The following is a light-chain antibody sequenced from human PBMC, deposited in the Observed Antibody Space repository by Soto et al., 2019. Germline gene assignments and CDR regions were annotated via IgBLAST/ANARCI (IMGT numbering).Light chain of an antibody. V-gene: IGLV2-14*01. CDR3: SSYTSSSTNYV. J-gene: IGLJ1*01. CDR1: SSDVGGYNY. Sequence: QSALTQPASVSGSPGQSSTISCTGTSSDVGGYNYVSWYQQHPGKAPKLMIYDVSNRPSGVSNRFSGSKSGNTASLTISGLQAEDEADYYCSSYTSSSTNYVFGTGTKLTVL. CDR2: DVS.